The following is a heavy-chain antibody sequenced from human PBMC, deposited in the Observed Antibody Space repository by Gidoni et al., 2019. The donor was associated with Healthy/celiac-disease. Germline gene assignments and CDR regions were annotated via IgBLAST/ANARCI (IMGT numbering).Heavy chain of an antibody. CDR2: IVVGSGNT. Sequence: QMQLVQSVPEVKKPGTSVKVSCTASGFSFTSSAVQWVRQARGQRLEWIGWIVVGSGNTNYAQKFQETVTITRDMSTSTAYVELSSLRSEDTAVYYCAAESPHIAAYYYYGMDVWGQGTTVTVSS. CDR1: GFSFTSSA. J-gene: IGHJ6*02. V-gene: IGHV1-58*01. CDR3: AAESPHIAAYYYYGMDV. D-gene: IGHD6-13*01.